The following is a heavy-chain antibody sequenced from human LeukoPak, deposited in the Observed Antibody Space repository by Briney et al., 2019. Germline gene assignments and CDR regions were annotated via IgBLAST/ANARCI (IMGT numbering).Heavy chain of an antibody. CDR3: VKDPGWQLQYEGAGAFYI. CDR1: GFTFSRYA. D-gene: IGHD2-15*01. CDR2: LSSNGGST. V-gene: IGHV3-64D*06. J-gene: IGHJ3*02. Sequence: GGSLRLSCSASGFTFSRYAMHGVRQAPGKGVEYVSALSSNGGSTYYADAVKGRFTISRDNSKNTLYLQMSSLRAEDTAVYYCVKDPGWQLQYEGAGAFYIWGKRTIVSVSS.